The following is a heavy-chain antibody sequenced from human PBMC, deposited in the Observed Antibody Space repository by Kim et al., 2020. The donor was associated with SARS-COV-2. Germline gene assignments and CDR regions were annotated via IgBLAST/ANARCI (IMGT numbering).Heavy chain of an antibody. J-gene: IGHJ6*02. CDR1: GFTFSSYG. D-gene: IGHD6-19*01. V-gene: IGHV3-30*18. Sequence: GGSLRLSCAASGFTFSSYGMHWVRQAPGKGLEWVAVISYDGSNKYYADSVKGRFTISRDNSKNTLYLQMNSLRAEDTAVYYCAKDYRRYSSGWWYGMDVWGQGTTVTVSS. CDR3: AKDYRRYSSGWWYGMDV. CDR2: ISYDGSNK.